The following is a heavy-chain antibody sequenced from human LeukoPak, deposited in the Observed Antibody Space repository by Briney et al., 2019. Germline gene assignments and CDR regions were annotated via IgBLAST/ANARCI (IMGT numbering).Heavy chain of an antibody. Sequence: SQTLSLTCTVSGCSISSGGYYWSWIRQHPGKGLEWIGYIYYSGSTYYNPSLKSRVTISVDTSKNQFSLKLSSVTAADTAVYYCARDYKGEIDAFDIWGQGTMVTVSS. D-gene: IGHD3-10*01. CDR1: GCSISSGGYY. CDR3: ARDYKGEIDAFDI. V-gene: IGHV4-31*03. J-gene: IGHJ3*02. CDR2: IYYSGST.